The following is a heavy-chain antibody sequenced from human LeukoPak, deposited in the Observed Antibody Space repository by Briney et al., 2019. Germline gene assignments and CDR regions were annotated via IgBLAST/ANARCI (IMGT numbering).Heavy chain of an antibody. Sequence: SETLSLTCSVSGASINSYYWNWIRQPPGKGLEWIGYIYYSGSTNYNPSLKTRVTISVDTSKNQFSLRLSSVSAADTAVYYCARTLYYSDSSGYFDYWGQGTLVTVSS. CDR3: ARTLYYSDSSGYFDY. CDR2: IYYSGST. V-gene: IGHV4-59*01. D-gene: IGHD3-22*01. J-gene: IGHJ4*02. CDR1: GASINSYY.